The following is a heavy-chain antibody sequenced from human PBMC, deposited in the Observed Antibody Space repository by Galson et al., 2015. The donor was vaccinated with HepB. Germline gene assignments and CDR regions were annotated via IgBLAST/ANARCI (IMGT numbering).Heavy chain of an antibody. Sequence: SLRLSCAASGFTFSNAWMSWVRQAPGKGLEWVGRIKSKTDGGTTDYAAPVKGRFTISRDDSKNTLYLQMNSLETEDTAVYYCTTDRKQQLVPYWFDPWGQGTLVTVSS. CDR3: TTDRKQQLVPYWFDP. V-gene: IGHV3-15*01. CDR1: GFTFSNAW. CDR2: IKSKTDGGTT. J-gene: IGHJ5*02. D-gene: IGHD6-13*01.